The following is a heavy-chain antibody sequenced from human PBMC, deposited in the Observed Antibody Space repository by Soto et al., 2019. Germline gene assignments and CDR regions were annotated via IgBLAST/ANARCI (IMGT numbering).Heavy chain of an antibody. V-gene: IGHV1-46*01. Sequence: ASVKVSCKASGYNFTSYYMHWVRQAPGQGLEWMGIINPSGGSTSYAQKFQGRVTMTRDTSTSTVYMELSSLRSEDTAVYYCASSGYYYGAFDIWGQGTMVTVSS. D-gene: IGHD3-22*01. CDR3: ASSGYYYGAFDI. CDR2: INPSGGST. CDR1: GYNFTSYY. J-gene: IGHJ3*02.